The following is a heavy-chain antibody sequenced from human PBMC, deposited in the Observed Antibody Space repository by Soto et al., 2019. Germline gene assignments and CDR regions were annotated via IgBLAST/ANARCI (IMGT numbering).Heavy chain of an antibody. D-gene: IGHD2-2*01. V-gene: IGHV1-69*01. CDR1: GGTFSSYA. CDR2: IIPIFGTA. J-gene: IGHJ6*02. Sequence: QVQLVQSGAEVKKPGSSVKVSCKASGGTFSSYAISWVRQAPGQGLEWMGGIIPIFGTANYAQKYQGRVTITENESTSTAYMELSSLRSEDTAVYYCARGAGIVVVPAAMSYYYYGMDVWGQGTTVTVSS. CDR3: ARGAGIVVVPAAMSYYYYGMDV.